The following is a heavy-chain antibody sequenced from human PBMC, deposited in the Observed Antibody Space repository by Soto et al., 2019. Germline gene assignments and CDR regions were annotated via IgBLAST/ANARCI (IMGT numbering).Heavy chain of an antibody. J-gene: IGHJ3*02. CDR3: ARDPLYYDFWSGFSPVDI. CDR2: IYSGGST. D-gene: IGHD3-3*01. Sequence: VQLVESGGGLVQPGGSLRLSCAASGFTVSSNYMSWVRQAPGKGLEWVSVIYSGGSTYYADSVKGRFTISRDNSKNTLYLQMNSLRAEDTAVYYCARDPLYYDFWSGFSPVDIWGQGTMVTVSS. V-gene: IGHV3-66*01. CDR1: GFTVSSNY.